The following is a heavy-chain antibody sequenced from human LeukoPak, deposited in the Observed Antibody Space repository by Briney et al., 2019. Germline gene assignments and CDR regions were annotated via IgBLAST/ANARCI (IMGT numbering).Heavy chain of an antibody. Sequence: GGSLRLSCAASGFTFSSYGMHWVRQAPGKGLEWVAVISYDGSNKYYADSVKGRLTISRDNSKNTLYLQMNSLRAEDTAVYYCAREGDYDSSGPQQYYFDYWGQGTLVTVSS. CDR1: GFTFSSYG. CDR2: ISYDGSNK. CDR3: AREGDYDSSGPQQYYFDY. D-gene: IGHD3-22*01. V-gene: IGHV3-30*03. J-gene: IGHJ4*02.